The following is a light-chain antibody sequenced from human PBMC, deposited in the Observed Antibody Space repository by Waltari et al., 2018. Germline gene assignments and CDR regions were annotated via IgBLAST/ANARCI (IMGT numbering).Light chain of an antibody. CDR3: MQALQIPPT. CDR2: LGS. J-gene: IGKJ4*01. CDR1: QSLLHSKGYNY. V-gene: IGKV2-28*01. Sequence: DIVMTQSPLSLPVTPGAPASIACRSSQSLLHSKGYNYLDWYLQKPVQSPQLMIYLGSNRASGVPDRFSGSGSGTDFTLNISRVEAEDVGVYYCMQALQIPPTFGGGTKVEI.